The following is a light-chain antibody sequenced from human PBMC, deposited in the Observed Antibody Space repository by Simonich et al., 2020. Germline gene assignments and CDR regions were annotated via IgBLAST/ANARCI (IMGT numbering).Light chain of an antibody. CDR1: QDISNY. V-gene: IGKV1-33*01. Sequence: IQMTQSPSSLSASVGDRVTITCQASQDISNYLNWYQQKPGKAPKLLIYDASNLETGGPSRFSGSGSGTDFTFTISSLQPEDIATYYCQQYDNLPITFGQGTRLEIK. CDR2: DAS. J-gene: IGKJ5*01. CDR3: QQYDNLPIT.